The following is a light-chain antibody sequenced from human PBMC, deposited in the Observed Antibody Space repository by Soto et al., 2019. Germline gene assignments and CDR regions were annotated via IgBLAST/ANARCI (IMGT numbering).Light chain of an antibody. Sequence: QSALTQPRSVSGSPGQSVTISCTGTSSNVGAYNYVSWYQQYPGKGPRLMIYDVRKLPSGVPDRFSGSKSGNTASLTISGLQSEEAADYYCCSYAGKSLWVVGGGTKVTVL. V-gene: IGLV2-11*01. CDR3: CSYAGKSLWV. CDR1: SSNVGAYNY. J-gene: IGLJ3*02. CDR2: DVR.